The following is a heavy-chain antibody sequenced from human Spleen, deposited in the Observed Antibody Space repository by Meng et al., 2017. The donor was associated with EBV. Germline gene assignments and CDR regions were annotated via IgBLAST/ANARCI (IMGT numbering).Heavy chain of an antibody. CDR2: IYWDDDK. CDR1: GFSLSTSGVG. Sequence: QITLKESGPTLVKPTXTLTLTXPFSGFSLSTSGVGVGWIRQPPGKALEWLALIYWDDDKGYSPSLKSRLTITKDTSNNQVVLTLINMDPVDTATYYCAHTPGYGGNWFDPWGQGTLVTVSS. V-gene: IGHV2-5*02. CDR3: AHTPGYGGNWFDP. J-gene: IGHJ5*02. D-gene: IGHD1-26*01.